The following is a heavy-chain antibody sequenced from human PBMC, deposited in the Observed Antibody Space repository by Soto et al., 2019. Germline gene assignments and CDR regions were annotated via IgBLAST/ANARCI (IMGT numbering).Heavy chain of an antibody. D-gene: IGHD1-26*01. Sequence: PGGSLRLSCAASGFTFSSYWMSWVRQAPGKGLEWVANIKQDGSEKYYVDSVKGRFTISRDNAKNSLYLQMNSLRAEDTAVYYCARGPSGSYRYPLDYWGQGTLVTVSS. CDR3: ARGPSGSYRYPLDY. J-gene: IGHJ4*02. CDR2: IKQDGSEK. CDR1: GFTFSSYW. V-gene: IGHV3-7*05.